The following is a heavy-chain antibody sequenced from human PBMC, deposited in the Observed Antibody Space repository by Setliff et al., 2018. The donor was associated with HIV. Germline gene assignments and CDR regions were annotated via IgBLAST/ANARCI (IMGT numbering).Heavy chain of an antibody. CDR3: ARIVALNGYPSDY. J-gene: IGHJ4*02. Sequence: GASVKVSCKASGYTFISYGVSWVRQAPGQGFEWMGWISVKNGNTNYAQKFQGRVTMTTDTSTSTAYMELGSLGSDDTAVYYCARIVALNGYPSDYWGQGTLVTVSS. CDR1: GYTFISYG. CDR2: ISVKNGNT. D-gene: IGHD2-8*01. V-gene: IGHV1-18*01.